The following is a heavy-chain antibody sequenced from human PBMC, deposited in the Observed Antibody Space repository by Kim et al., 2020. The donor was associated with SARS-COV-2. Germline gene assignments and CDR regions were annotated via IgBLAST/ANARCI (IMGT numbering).Heavy chain of an antibody. D-gene: IGHD1-1*01. V-gene: IGHV4-34*01. CDR3: ARTDQWKSTPDY. J-gene: IGHJ4*02. CDR1: GGSFSGYY. Sequence: SETLSLTCAVYGGSFSGYYWSWIRQPPGKGLEWIGEINHSGSTNYNPSLKSRVTISVDTSKNQFSLKLSSVTAADTAVYYCARTDQWKSTPDYWGQGTL. CDR2: INHSGST.